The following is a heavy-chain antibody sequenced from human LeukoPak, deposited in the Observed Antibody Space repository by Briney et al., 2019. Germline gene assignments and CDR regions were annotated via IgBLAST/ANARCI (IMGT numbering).Heavy chain of an antibody. J-gene: IGHJ4*02. CDR1: GYTFTSYY. D-gene: IGHD1-26*01. CDR2: INPSGGSR. V-gene: IGHV1-46*01. Sequence: ASVKVSCKASGYTFTSYYMHWVRQAPGQGLEWMGIINPSGGSRSYAQKFQGRVTMTRDMSTSTVYMELSSLRSEDTAVYYCARSGGSYMFDYWGQGTLVTVSS. CDR3: ARSGGSYMFDY.